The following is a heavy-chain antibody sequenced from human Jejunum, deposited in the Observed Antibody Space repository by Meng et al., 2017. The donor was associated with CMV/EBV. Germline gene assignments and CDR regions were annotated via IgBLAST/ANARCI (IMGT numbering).Heavy chain of an antibody. CDR2: IYYSGTT. CDR3: ARDMRTFDY. CDR1: GGSISSHGFC. J-gene: IGHJ4*02. Sequence: LACAVSGGSISSHGFCWGWIRQPPGKGLEWIASIYYSGTTYYNPSLKSRVTMSVDTSKNQFSLKLSSVTAADTAVYYCARDMRTFDYWGKGTLVTVSS. V-gene: IGHV4-39*07.